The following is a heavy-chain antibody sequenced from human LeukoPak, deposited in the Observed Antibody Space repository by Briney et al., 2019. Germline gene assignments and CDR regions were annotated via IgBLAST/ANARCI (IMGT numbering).Heavy chain of an antibody. V-gene: IGHV3-30*02. CDR1: GFTFSSYG. CDR3: AKVGSSFDAFDI. Sequence: GGSLRLSCAASGFTFSSYGMHWVRQAPGKGLEWVAFIRYDGSNKYYADSVKGRFTISRDNSKNTLYLQMNSLRAEDTAVYYCAKVGSSFDAFDIWGQGTMVTVSS. J-gene: IGHJ3*02. D-gene: IGHD6-6*01. CDR2: IRYDGSNK.